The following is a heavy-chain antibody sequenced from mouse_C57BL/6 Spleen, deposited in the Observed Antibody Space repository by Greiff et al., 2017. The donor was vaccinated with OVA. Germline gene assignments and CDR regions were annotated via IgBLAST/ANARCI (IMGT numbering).Heavy chain of an antibody. CDR3: VRGSDYYGSSTGAMDY. CDR2: IRSKSSNYAT. CDR1: GFTFNTYA. Sequence: EAGGGLVQPKGSLKLSCAASGFTFNTYAMHWVRQAPGKGLEWVARIRSKSSNYATYYADSVKDRFTISRDDSQSMLYLQMNNLKTEDTAMYYCVRGSDYYGSSTGAMDYWGQGTSVTVSS. V-gene: IGHV10-3*01. J-gene: IGHJ4*01. D-gene: IGHD1-1*01.